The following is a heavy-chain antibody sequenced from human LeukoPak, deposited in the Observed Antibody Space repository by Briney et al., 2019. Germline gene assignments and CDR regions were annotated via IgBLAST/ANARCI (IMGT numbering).Heavy chain of an antibody. CDR3: AKGKFTMVRGVIGY. Sequence: PGGSLRLSCAASGFTFDDYAMHWVRQAPGKGLEWVSGISWNSGSIGYADSVKGRFTISRDNAKNSLYLQMNSLRAEDTALYYCAKGKFTMVRGVIGYWGQGTLVTVSS. CDR2: ISWNSGSI. V-gene: IGHV3-9*01. CDR1: GFTFDDYA. J-gene: IGHJ4*02. D-gene: IGHD3-10*01.